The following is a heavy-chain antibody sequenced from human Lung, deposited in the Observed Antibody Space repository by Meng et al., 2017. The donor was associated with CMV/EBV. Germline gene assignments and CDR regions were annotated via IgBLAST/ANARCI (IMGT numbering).Heavy chain of an antibody. V-gene: IGHV3-21*01. J-gene: IGHJ4*02. Sequence: XAASRFRSYTLNWVRQAPGKGLEWVSSISSSSSYVYYADSVKGRFTISRDNAKNSLYLQMNSLRAEDTAVYYCAREGYDYDSGSYYYYFDHWGQAXLVTVSS. CDR2: ISSSSSYV. D-gene: IGHD3-10*01. CDR1: RFRSYT. CDR3: AREGYDYDSGSYYYYFDH.